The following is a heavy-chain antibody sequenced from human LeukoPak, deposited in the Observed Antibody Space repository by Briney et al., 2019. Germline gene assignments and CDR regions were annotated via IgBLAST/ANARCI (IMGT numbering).Heavy chain of an antibody. CDR3: ARVGATTWY. D-gene: IGHD1-26*01. CDR1: GFTFSSYW. V-gene: IGHV3-74*01. Sequence: GGSLRLSCLASGFTFSSYWMHWVRQAPGKGLVWVSRINSDGSSTNYADSVKGRFTISRDNAKNTLYLQVNSLRAEDTAVYYCARVGATTWYWGQGTLVTVSS. J-gene: IGHJ4*02. CDR2: INSDGSST.